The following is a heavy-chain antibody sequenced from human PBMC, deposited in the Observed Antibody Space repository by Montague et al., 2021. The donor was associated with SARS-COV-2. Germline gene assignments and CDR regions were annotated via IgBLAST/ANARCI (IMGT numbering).Heavy chain of an antibody. J-gene: IGHJ3*01. V-gene: IGHV3-48*04. D-gene: IGHD6-6*01. CDR1: GFTFSSYS. CDR3: AKDLVLRAARPDALDV. CDR2: ISSSTNII. Sequence: SLRLSCAASGFTFSSYSVNWVRQAPGKGLEWISYISSSTNIIYYADSVKGRFTISRDNARNSLYLQMNSLRVDDTAVYYCAKDLVLRAARPDALDVWGQGTVVIVSS.